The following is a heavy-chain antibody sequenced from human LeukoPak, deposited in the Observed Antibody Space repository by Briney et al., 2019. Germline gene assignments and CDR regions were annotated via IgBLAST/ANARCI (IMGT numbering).Heavy chain of an antibody. Sequence: GESLKIYCKGSGYSFTSYWIGWMRQMTGKGLEWMGIIYPGDSDISYSPSFQGQVTISADKSISTAYLQWSSLKASDTAMYYCARQYRGVSVYFDYWGQGTLVTVSS. V-gene: IGHV5-51*01. CDR3: ARQYRGVSVYFDY. CDR2: IYPGDSDI. D-gene: IGHD5-18*01. J-gene: IGHJ4*02. CDR1: GYSFTSYW.